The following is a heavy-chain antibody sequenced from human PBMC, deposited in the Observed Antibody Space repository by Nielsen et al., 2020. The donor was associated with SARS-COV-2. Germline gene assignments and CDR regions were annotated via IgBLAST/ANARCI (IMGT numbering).Heavy chain of an antibody. V-gene: IGHV4-4*02. D-gene: IGHD3-10*01. CDR2: IYHSGST. Sequence: WIRQPPGKGLEWIGEIYHSGSTNYNPSLKSRVTISVDKSKNQFSLKLSSVTAADTAVYYCARAHHSGWFGEFSYYYYGMDVWGQGTTVTVSS. J-gene: IGHJ6*02. CDR3: ARAHHSGWFGEFSYYYYGMDV.